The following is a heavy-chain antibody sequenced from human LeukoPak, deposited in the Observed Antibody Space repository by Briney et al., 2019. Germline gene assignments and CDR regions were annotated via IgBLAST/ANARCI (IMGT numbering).Heavy chain of an antibody. D-gene: IGHD3-9*01. Sequence: PSETLSLTCTVSGGSISSSSYYWGWIRQPPGKGLEWIGSIYYSGSTYYNPSLKSRVTISVDTSKNQFSLKLSSVTAADTAVYYCAFDWSGWFDPWGQGTLVTVSS. CDR3: AFDWSGWFDP. J-gene: IGHJ5*02. CDR1: GGSISSSSYY. V-gene: IGHV4-39*01. CDR2: IYYSGST.